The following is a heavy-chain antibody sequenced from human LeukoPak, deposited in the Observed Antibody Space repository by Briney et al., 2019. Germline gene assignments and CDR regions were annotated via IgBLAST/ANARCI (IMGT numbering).Heavy chain of an antibody. CDR1: GFTFSSYS. V-gene: IGHV3-21*01. CDR2: ISSSSSYI. CDR3: AKDPHYYDSSDYFDY. Sequence: PGGSLRLSRAASGFTFSSYSMNWVRQAPGKGREWVSSISSSSSYIYYADSVKGRFTISRDNAKNSLYLQMNSLRAEDTAVYYCAKDPHYYDSSDYFDYWGQGTLVTVSS. J-gene: IGHJ4*02. D-gene: IGHD3-22*01.